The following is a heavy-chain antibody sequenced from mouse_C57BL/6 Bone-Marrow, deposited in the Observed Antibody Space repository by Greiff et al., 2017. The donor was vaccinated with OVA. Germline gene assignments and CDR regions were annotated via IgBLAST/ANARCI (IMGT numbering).Heavy chain of an antibody. D-gene: IGHD2-4*01. V-gene: IGHV1-64*01. CDR3: ARAPGDYDV. CDR1: GYTFTSYW. Sequence: QVQLKQPGAELVKPGASVKLSCKASGYTFTSYWMHWVKPRPGQGLEWIGMIHPNSGSTNYNEKFKSKATLTVDKSSSTAYMQLSSLTSEDSAVYYCARAPGDYDVWGTGTTVTVSS. CDR2: IHPNSGST. J-gene: IGHJ1*03.